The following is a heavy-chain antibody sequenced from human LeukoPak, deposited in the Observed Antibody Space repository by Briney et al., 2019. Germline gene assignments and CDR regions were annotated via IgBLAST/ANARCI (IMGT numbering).Heavy chain of an antibody. CDR3: ATDHVDTAMGEFDP. CDR1: GGSISSSSYY. D-gene: IGHD5-18*01. J-gene: IGHJ5*02. Sequence: SETLSLTCTVSGGSISSSSYYWGWIRQPPGKGLEWIGSIYYSGSTYYNPSLKSRVTISVDTSKNQFSLKLSSVTAADTAVYYCATDHVDTAMGEFDPWGQGTLVTVSS. V-gene: IGHV4-39*07. CDR2: IYYSGST.